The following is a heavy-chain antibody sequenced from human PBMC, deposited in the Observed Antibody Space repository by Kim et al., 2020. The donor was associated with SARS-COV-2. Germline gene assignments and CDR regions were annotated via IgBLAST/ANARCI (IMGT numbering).Heavy chain of an antibody. CDR2: MNPNSGNT. CDR1: GYTFTSYD. J-gene: IGHJ4*02. Sequence: ASVKVSCKASGYTFTSYDINWVRQATGQGLEWMGWMNPNSGNTGYAQKFQGRVTMTRNTSISTAYMELSSLRSEDTAVYYCARFQITMIVVAEAYFDYWGQGTLVTVSS. V-gene: IGHV1-8*01. D-gene: IGHD3-22*01. CDR3: ARFQITMIVVAEAYFDY.